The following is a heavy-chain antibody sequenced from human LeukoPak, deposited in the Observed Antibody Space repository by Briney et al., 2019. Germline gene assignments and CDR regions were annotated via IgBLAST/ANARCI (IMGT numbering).Heavy chain of an antibody. CDR3: ASHGGPDYFDY. V-gene: IGHV3-11*06. D-gene: IGHD3-10*01. J-gene: IGHJ4*02. CDR2: ISSGSTYT. CDR1: GLTFSDNY. Sequence: GGSLRLSCATSGLTFSDNYMSWIRQAPGKGLEWVSYISSGSTYTNYADSVKGRFTISRDNAKNSLYLQMNSLRAEDTAVYYCASHGGPDYFDYWGRGTLVTVSS.